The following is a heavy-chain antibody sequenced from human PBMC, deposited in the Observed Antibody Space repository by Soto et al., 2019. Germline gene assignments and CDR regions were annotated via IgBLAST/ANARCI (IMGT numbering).Heavy chain of an antibody. CDR3: AKADSVYDFWSGYYTTIDY. J-gene: IGHJ4*02. V-gene: IGHV3-30*18. CDR2: ISYDGSNK. Sequence: PGGSLRLSCAASGFTFSSYGMHWVRQAPGKGLEWVAVISYDGSNKYYADSVKGRFTISRDNSKNTLYLQMNSLRAEDTAVYYCAKADSVYDFWSGYYTTIDYWGQGTLVTVSS. CDR1: GFTFSSYG. D-gene: IGHD3-3*01.